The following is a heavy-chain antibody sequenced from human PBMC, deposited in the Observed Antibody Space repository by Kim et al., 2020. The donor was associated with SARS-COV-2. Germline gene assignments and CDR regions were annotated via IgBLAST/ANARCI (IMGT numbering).Heavy chain of an antibody. CDR3: ARGSGWYAY. J-gene: IGHJ4*02. V-gene: IGHV4-4*09. Sequence: GSTNHTPSLKSRVSISVDTSKNQFSLKRTSVTAADTAVYYCARGSGWYAYWGQGTLVTVSS. CDR2: GST. D-gene: IGHD6-19*01.